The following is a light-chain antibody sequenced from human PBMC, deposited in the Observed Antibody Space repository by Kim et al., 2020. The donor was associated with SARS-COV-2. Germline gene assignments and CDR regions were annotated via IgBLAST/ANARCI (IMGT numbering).Light chain of an antibody. CDR2: PDS. Sequence: VSPGKTASITCSGDKLGDKYACWYQQKPGQSPVLFIYPDSKRPSGIPGSFSGSNSGNTATLTISGTQAMDEAHYYCQAWDSSTYVFGTGTKVTVL. CDR3: QAWDSSTYV. V-gene: IGLV3-1*01. CDR1: KLGDKY. J-gene: IGLJ1*01.